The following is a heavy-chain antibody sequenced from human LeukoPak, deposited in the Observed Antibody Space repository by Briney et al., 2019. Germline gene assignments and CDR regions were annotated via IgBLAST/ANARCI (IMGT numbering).Heavy chain of an antibody. CDR2: AYNGNT. V-gene: IGHV1-18*01. Sequence: AYNGNTNYAQKLQGRVTMATDTSTSTAYMELRSLRSDDTAVYYCARFASTHYYYYGMDVWGQGTTVTVSS. J-gene: IGHJ6*02. CDR3: ARFASTHYYYYGMDV. D-gene: IGHD3-16*01.